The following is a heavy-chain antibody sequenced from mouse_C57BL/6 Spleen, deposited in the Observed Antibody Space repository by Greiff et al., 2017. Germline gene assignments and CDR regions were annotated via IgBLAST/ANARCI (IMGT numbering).Heavy chain of an antibody. D-gene: IGHD1-1*01. CDR1: GYTFTDYY. CDR2: INPNNGGT. V-gene: IGHV1-26*01. J-gene: IGHJ1*03. CDR3: ARGFYYYGSSPSYWYFDV. Sequence: VQLQQSGPELVKPGASVKISCKASGYTFTDYYMNWVKQSHGKSLEWIGDINPNNGGTSYNQKFKGKATLTVDKSSSTAYMELRSLTSEDSAVYYCARGFYYYGSSPSYWYFDVWGTGTTVTVSS.